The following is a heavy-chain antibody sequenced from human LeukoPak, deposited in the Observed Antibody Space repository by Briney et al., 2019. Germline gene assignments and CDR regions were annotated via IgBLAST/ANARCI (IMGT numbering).Heavy chain of an antibody. CDR1: GGSISSYY. CDR3: AKGRSYGDYAKFDY. CDR2: IYDSGST. V-gene: IGHV4-59*08. J-gene: IGHJ4*02. D-gene: IGHD4-17*01. Sequence: SETLSLTCTVSGGSISSYYWSWIRQPPGKGLEWIGYIYDSGSTNYNPSLKSRVTISVDTSKNQFSLKLSSVTAADTAVYYCAKGRSYGDYAKFDYWGQGTLVTVSS.